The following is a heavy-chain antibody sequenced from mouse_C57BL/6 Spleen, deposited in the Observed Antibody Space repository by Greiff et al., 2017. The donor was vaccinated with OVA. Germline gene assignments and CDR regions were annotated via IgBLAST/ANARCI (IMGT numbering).Heavy chain of an antibody. CDR1: GYTFPSYW. J-gene: IGHJ2*01. Sequence: QVQLQQPGAELVMPGASVKLSCKASGYTFPSYWMHWVKPRPGQGLEWIGEIDPSDSYTNYNQKFKGKSTLTVDKSSSTAYMQLSSLTSEDSAVYYCARGDGNPYVDYWGQGTTLTVSS. D-gene: IGHD2-1*01. CDR2: IDPSDSYT. V-gene: IGHV1-69*01. CDR3: ARGDGNPYVDY.